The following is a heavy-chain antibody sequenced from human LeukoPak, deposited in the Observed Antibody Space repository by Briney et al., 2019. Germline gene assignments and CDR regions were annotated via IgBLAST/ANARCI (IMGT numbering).Heavy chain of an antibody. CDR2: IYYSGST. CDR1: GGSISSSSYY. V-gene: IGHV4-39*07. D-gene: IGHD1-26*01. CDR3: ARARWELLWGLLYYYYMDV. Sequence: SETLSLTCTVSGGSISSSSYYWGWIRQPPGKGLEWIGSIYYSGSTYYNPSLKSRVTVSVDTSRNQFSLKLSSVTAADTAVYYCARARWELLWGLLYYYYMDVWGKGTTVTVSS. J-gene: IGHJ6*03.